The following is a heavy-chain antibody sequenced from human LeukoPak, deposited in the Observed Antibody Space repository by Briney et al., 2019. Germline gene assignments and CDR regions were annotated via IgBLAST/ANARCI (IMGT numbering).Heavy chain of an antibody. CDR1: GFIFSSNY. D-gene: IGHD1-20*01. CDR2: IYSDRST. CDR3: AKDGINWSFDY. J-gene: IGHJ4*02. V-gene: IGHV3-66*01. Sequence: GGSLRLSCAASGFIFSSNYMSWVRQAPGKGLEWVSVIYSDRSTKYAEFVKGRFTISRDNSKNTLYLQMNSLRAENTAVYYCAKDGINWSFDYWGQGTLVTVSS.